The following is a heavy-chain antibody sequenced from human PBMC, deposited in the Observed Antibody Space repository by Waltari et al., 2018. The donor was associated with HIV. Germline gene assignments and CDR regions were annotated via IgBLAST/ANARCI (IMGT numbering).Heavy chain of an antibody. CDR2: IRSKSNSYAT. D-gene: IGHD3-22*01. Sequence: EVQLVESGGGLVQPGGSLKLSCAASGFTFSGSAMHWVRQASGKGLEWVGRIRSKSNSYATADAASVKGRFTISRDDSKNTAYLQMNSLKTEDTAVYYCTRHPGYYDSSGYYPWGQGTLVTVSS. J-gene: IGHJ5*02. V-gene: IGHV3-73*02. CDR1: GFTFSGSA. CDR3: TRHPGYYDSSGYYP.